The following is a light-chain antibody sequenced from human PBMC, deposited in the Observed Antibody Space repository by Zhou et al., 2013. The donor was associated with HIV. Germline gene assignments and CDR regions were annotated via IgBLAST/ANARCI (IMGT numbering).Light chain of an antibody. Sequence: DIQMTQSPSTLSASVGDRVTITCRASQTINIWLAWYQQKPGKAPKLLIYEASTLESGVPSRFSGSGSGTEFSLTITSLQPDDFATYYCQQYDRFSWTFGQGTKVEIK. CDR2: EAS. J-gene: IGKJ1*01. CDR3: QQYDRFSWT. CDR1: QTINIW. V-gene: IGKV1-5*03.